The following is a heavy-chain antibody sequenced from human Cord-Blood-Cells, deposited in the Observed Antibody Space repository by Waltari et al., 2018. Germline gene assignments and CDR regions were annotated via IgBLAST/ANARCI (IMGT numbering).Heavy chain of an antibody. CDR3: AKAPGYSSSYYYYGMDV. D-gene: IGHD6-6*01. CDR2: ISGSGGST. Sequence: VRQAPGKGLEWVSAISGSGGSTYYADSVKGRFTISRDNSKNTLYLQMNSLRAEDTAVYYCAKAPGYSSSYYYYGMDVWGQGTTVTVSS. V-gene: IGHV3-23*01. J-gene: IGHJ6*02.